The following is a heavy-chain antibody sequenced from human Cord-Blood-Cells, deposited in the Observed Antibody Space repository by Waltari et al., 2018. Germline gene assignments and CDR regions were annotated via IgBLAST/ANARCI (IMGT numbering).Heavy chain of an antibody. V-gene: IGHV4-39*02. Sequence: QLQLQESGPGLVKPSETLSLTCTVAGGSISSSSYYWGWIRQPPGRGMEWLGSIYYSGRTYYNPSLKSRVPVSVDTSKNHFSPKLSAVTAADTAVYYCARRRYNWNDVDGDYWGQGTLVTVSS. J-gene: IGHJ4*02. CDR3: ARRRYNWNDVDGDY. CDR1: GGSISSSSYY. D-gene: IGHD1-1*01. CDR2: IYYSGRT.